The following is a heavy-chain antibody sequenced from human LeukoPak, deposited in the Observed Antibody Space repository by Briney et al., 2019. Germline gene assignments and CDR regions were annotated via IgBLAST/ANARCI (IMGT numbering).Heavy chain of an antibody. J-gene: IGHJ4*02. CDR2: IYSGGST. Sequence: PGGSLRLSCAASGFTFNNAWMSWVRQAPGKGLEWVSVIYSGGSTYYADSVKGRFTISRDNSKNTLYLQMNSLRAEDTAVYYCASSGVGATTEYFDYWGQGTLVTVSS. V-gene: IGHV3-66*01. CDR3: ASSGVGATTEYFDY. D-gene: IGHD1-26*01. CDR1: GFTFNNAW.